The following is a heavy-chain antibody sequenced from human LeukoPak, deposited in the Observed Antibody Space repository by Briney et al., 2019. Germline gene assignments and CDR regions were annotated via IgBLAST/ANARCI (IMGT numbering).Heavy chain of an antibody. CDR2: ISAYNGNT. CDR1: GYTFTSYG. CDR3: AKDQYNWFDP. J-gene: IGHJ5*02. Sequence: ASVKVSCKASGYTFTSYGMSWVRQAPGQGLEWMGWISAYNGNTNYAQKLQGSVTMTTDTSTSTAYMELRSLRSDDTAVYYCAKDQYNWFDPRGQGTLFSVSS. V-gene: IGHV1-18*01.